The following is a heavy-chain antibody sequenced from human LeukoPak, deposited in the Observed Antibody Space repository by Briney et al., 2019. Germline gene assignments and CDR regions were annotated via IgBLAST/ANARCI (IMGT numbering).Heavy chain of an antibody. Sequence: SETLSLTCTVSGSSINNNFWTWIRQPPGKGLVWIGYIYSSGSANYNPSIKSRVIISGDTSKNQSSLKLTSVTAADTAVYFCARHRDYYDTWGRGTLVSVSS. V-gene: IGHV4-59*08. D-gene: IGHD3-22*01. CDR1: GSSINNNF. J-gene: IGHJ4*01. CDR3: ARHRDYYDT. CDR2: IYSSGSA.